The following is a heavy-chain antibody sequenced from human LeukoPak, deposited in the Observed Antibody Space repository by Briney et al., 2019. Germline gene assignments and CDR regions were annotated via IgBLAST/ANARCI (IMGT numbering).Heavy chain of an antibody. J-gene: IGHJ4*02. CDR3: ARVPSYCSGGSCYLE. D-gene: IGHD2-15*01. Sequence: SVKVSCKASGGTFSSYAISWVLQAPGQGLGWMGGIIPIFGTANYAQKFQGRVAITADGSTSTAYMELSSLRSEDTAVYYCARVPSYCSGGSCYLEWGQGTLVTVSS. CDR2: IIPIFGTA. CDR1: GGTFSSYA. V-gene: IGHV1-69*13.